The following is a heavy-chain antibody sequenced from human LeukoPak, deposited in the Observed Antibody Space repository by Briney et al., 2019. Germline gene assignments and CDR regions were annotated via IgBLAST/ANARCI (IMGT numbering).Heavy chain of an antibody. CDR2: ISYVGGDK. Sequence: GGSLRLSCAASGFTLSTYPMHWVSQAPGKGRGWVASISYVGGDKVFPDSVKGRFAISRDNSNNTLYLQMNSLRPEDTAVYFCARDRVAVYFSGGNCQSRYYYYDMDVWGQGTTVTVSS. V-gene: IGHV3-30*09. J-gene: IGHJ6*02. D-gene: IGHD2-15*01. CDR3: ARDRVAVYFSGGNCQSRYYYYDMDV. CDR1: GFTLSTYP.